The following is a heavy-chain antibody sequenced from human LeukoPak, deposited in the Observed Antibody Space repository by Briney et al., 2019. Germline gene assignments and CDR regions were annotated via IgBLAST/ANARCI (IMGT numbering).Heavy chain of an antibody. CDR3: ARLGWELGNWDY. CDR1: GFTFSSYG. Sequence: VGAPRLSSAASGFTFSSYGMRAGREGPERGVGRGLVIWVDVSNKYYTHSVRGGFTISRDNSKNTPYLQMNRLRAEDTAVYYCARLGWELGNWDYWGQGTLVTVSS. D-gene: IGHD1-26*01. V-gene: IGHV3-33*01. J-gene: IGHJ4*02. CDR2: IWVDVSNK.